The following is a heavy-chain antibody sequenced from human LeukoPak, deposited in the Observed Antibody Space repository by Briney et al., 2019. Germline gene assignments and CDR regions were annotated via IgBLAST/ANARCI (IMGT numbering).Heavy chain of an antibody. V-gene: IGHV1-2*02. J-gene: IGHJ4*02. Sequence: ASVTVSFKASGYTFTGYYMHWVRQAPGQGLEWMGWINPNSGGTNYAQKFQGRVTMTRDTSISTAYMELSRLRSDDTAVYYCARDPDYSNYEDYFDYWGQGTLVTVSS. CDR3: ARDPDYSNYEDYFDY. CDR2: INPNSGGT. D-gene: IGHD4-4*01. CDR1: GYTFTGYY.